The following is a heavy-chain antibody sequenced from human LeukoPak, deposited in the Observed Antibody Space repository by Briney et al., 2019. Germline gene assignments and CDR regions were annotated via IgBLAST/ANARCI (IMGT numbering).Heavy chain of an antibody. V-gene: IGHV3-9*01. CDR3: AKVRSAFRFGDIGLDS. Sequence: PGGSLRLSCAASGFTFEDYSIHWVRRAPGKGLEWVSGISWNSANISYMDSVKGRFTISRDRAKKSLYLQMNSLRPEDTALYYCAKVRSAFRFGDIGLDSWGQGTLVTVSS. CDR1: GFTFEDYS. D-gene: IGHD3-10*01. CDR2: ISWNSANI. J-gene: IGHJ4*02.